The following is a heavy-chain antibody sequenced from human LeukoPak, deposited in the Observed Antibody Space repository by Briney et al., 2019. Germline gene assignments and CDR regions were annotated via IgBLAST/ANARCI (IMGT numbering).Heavy chain of an antibody. CDR2: ISSSSSYI. V-gene: IGHV3-21*01. D-gene: IGHD2-8*01. J-gene: IGHJ4*02. CDR1: GFTFSSYS. Sequence: GGSLRLSCAASGFTFSSYSMNWVRQAPGKGLEWVSSISSSSSYIYYADSVKGRFTISRDNAENSLYLQMNSLRAEDTAVYYCARDVVKDVRGDYWGQGTLVTVSS. CDR3: ARDVVKDVRGDY.